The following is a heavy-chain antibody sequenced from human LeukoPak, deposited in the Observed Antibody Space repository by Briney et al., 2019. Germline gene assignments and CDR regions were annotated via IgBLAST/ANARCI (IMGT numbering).Heavy chain of an antibody. CDR3: VRDRRVTTPTEYYYYGLDV. J-gene: IGHJ6*02. CDR2: INPNNGGT. CDR1: GYTFTVYY. V-gene: IGHV1-2*06. Sequence: ASVKVSCKASGYTFTVYYMHWVRQAPGQGLEWMGRINPNNGGTTYAQKFQGRVTMTRDTSISTAYMEVSRLRFDDTAVYYCVRDRRVTTPTEYYYYGLDVWGQGTTVTVSS. D-gene: IGHD4-17*01.